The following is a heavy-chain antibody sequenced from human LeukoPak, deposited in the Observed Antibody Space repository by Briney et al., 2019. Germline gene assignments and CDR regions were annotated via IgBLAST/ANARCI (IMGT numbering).Heavy chain of an antibody. CDR1: GFTFSDYY. V-gene: IGHV3-11*04. CDR2: ISSSSSTI. D-gene: IGHD3-22*01. Sequence: GGSLRLSCAASGFTFSDYYMNWIRQAPGKGLEWVSYISSSSSTIYYADSVKGRFTISRDNAKNSLYLQMNSLRDEDTAVYYCARGRKSSDPRWFDPWGQGTLVTVSS. CDR3: ARGRKSSDPRWFDP. J-gene: IGHJ5*02.